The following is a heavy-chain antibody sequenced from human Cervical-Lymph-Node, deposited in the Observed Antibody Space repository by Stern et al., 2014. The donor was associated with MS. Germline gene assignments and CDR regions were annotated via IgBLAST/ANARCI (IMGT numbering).Heavy chain of an antibody. Sequence: AQLVESGAEVKKPGSSVKVSCQASGGTFSSYAISWVRQAPGKGLEWLGGIIPTFGTANYAQKFKGRVTITEAEPTRTAYLALSSLRSEDTAVYYCARGELKEGLVRGMDVWGQGTTVTVSS. D-gene: IGHD1-26*01. CDR3: ARGELKEGLVRGMDV. CDR1: GGTFSSYA. J-gene: IGHJ6*02. V-gene: IGHV1-69*01. CDR2: IIPTFGTA.